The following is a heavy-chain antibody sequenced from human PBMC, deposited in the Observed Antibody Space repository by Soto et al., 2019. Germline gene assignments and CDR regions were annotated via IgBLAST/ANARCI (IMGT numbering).Heavy chain of an antibody. CDR2: IIPIFGTA. D-gene: IGHD1-26*01. V-gene: IGHV1-69*13. CDR3: AREEVGATIFPNYWFDP. J-gene: IGHJ5*02. Sequence: ASVKVSCKASGGTFSSYAISWVRQAPGQGLEWMGGIIPIFGTANYAQKFQGRVTITADESTSTAYMELSSLRSEDTAVYYCAREEVGATIFPNYWFDPWGQGTLVTVSS. CDR1: GGTFSSYA.